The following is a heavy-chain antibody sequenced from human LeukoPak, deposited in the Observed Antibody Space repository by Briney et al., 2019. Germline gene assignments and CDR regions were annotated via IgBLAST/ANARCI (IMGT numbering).Heavy chain of an antibody. CDR2: ISFDGTNK. Sequence: GGSLRLSCAASGFTFNGYAMHWVRQAPGKGLEWVAVISFDGTNKYYADSVKGRLTISRDNSENTLHLQMNSLRAEDTAVYFCAREVAVSGTENGAFNVWGPGTTVIVSS. CDR1: GFTFNGYA. J-gene: IGHJ6*02. D-gene: IGHD6-19*01. V-gene: IGHV3-30-3*01. CDR3: AREVAVSGTENGAFNV.